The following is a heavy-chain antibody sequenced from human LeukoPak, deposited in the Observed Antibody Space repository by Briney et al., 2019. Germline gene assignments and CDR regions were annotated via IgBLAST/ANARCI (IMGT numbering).Heavy chain of an antibody. D-gene: IGHD2-21*02. CDR2: LSGSGGST. Sequence: PGGSLRLSCAASGFTFSSYAMSWVRQAPGKGLEWVSTLSGSGGSTYYADSVKGRFTISRDNSKTTLYLQMNSLRAEDTAVYYCAKASVAVTAIHDTGFDYWGQGTLVTVSS. CDR3: AKASVAVTAIHDTGFDY. CDR1: GFTFSSYA. V-gene: IGHV3-23*01. J-gene: IGHJ4*02.